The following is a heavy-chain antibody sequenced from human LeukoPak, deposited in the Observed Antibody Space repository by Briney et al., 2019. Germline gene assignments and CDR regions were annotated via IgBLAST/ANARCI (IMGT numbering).Heavy chain of an antibody. Sequence: GGSLRLSCAASRFAFSGYGMTWVRQAPGKGLEWVSTITPSGATTYYADSVKGRFTISRDNAKNSLYLQMNSLRAEDTALYYCAREHYNHYMDVWGKGTTVTVSS. CDR2: ITPSGATT. J-gene: IGHJ6*03. CDR3: AREHYNHYMDV. CDR1: RFAFSGYG. V-gene: IGHV3-23*01.